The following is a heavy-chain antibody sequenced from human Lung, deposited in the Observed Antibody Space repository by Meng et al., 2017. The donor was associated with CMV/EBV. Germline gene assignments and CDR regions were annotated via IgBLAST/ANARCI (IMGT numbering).Heavy chain of an antibody. V-gene: IGHV3-30*04. D-gene: IGHD2-15*01. CDR3: ATDRSKSPSYSYVMDV. J-gene: IGHJ6*02. Sequence: GGSLRLXCAASGFTFRSYVMHWVRQAPGRGLEWVSVVSYDGSNQYYADSVNGRFTISRDNSRNTLYLQMNSLRVEDTAVYFCATDRSKSPSYSYVMDVLGQGXTVTFSS. CDR2: VSYDGSNQ. CDR1: GFTFRSYV.